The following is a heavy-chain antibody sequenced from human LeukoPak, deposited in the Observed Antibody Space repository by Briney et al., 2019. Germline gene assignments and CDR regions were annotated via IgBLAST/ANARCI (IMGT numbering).Heavy chain of an antibody. CDR2: MNPYSGNT. D-gene: IGHD5-12*01. CDR3: ATTLRNKPP. CDR1: GYAFTNYD. V-gene: IGHV1-8*01. Sequence: ASVKVSCKAPGYAFTNYDINWVRQATGQGLEWMGYMNPYSGNTGYAQKFQGRDTMTSNTSISTAYMELNSLTSEDTAIYYCATTLRNKPPWGQGTLVTVSS. J-gene: IGHJ4*02.